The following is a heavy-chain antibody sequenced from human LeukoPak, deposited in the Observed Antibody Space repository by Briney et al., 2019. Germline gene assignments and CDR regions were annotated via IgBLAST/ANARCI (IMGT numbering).Heavy chain of an antibody. CDR2: ISGSGGST. J-gene: IGHJ4*02. CDR3: ARDRDNYDFWSGLTSYYFDY. Sequence: GGSLRLSCAASGFTFSSYAMSWVRQAPGKGLEWVSAISGSGGSTYYADSVKGRFTISRDNSKNTLYLQMNSLRAEDTAVYYCARDRDNYDFWSGLTSYYFDYWGQGTLVTVSS. D-gene: IGHD3-3*01. V-gene: IGHV3-23*01. CDR1: GFTFSSYA.